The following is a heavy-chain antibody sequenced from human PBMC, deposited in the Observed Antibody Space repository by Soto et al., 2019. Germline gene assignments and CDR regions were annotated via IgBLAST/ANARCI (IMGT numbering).Heavy chain of an antibody. CDR2: ISGSGGST. D-gene: IGHD3-3*01. V-gene: IGHV3-23*01. J-gene: IGHJ6*02. CDR1: GFTFSRYA. Sequence: GGSLRLSCAASGFTFSRYAMSWVRQAPGKGLEWVSAISGSGGSTYYADSVKGRFTISRDNSKNTLYLQMNSLRAEDTAVYYCAKDRRSRFLEWLPTFDGMDVWGQGTTVTVSS. CDR3: AKDRRSRFLEWLPTFDGMDV.